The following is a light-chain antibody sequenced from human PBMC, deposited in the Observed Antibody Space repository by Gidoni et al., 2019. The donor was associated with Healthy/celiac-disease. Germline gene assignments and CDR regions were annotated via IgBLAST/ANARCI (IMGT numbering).Light chain of an antibody. CDR1: QSISSY. J-gene: IGKJ2*01. CDR2: AAS. Sequence: IQMTQSPSSLSASVGDRDTITCRASQSISSYLNWYQQKLGKAPKLLIYAASSLQSGVPSRFSGSGAGTDVTLTISSLQPEDVATYYCQQSYSTPPYTFGQGTKLEIK. V-gene: IGKV1-39*01. CDR3: QQSYSTPPYT.